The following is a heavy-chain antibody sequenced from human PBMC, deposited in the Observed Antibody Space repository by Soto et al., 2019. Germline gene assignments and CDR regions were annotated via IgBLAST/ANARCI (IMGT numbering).Heavy chain of an antibody. CDR2: INAGNGNT. D-gene: IGHD3-10*01. CDR3: GSSYYGSGNPKDYYYGMDV. V-gene: IGHV1-3*01. J-gene: IGHJ6*02. CDR1: GYTFTSYA. Sequence: QVQLVQSGAEVKKPGASVKFSCKASGYTFTSYAMHWVRQAPGQRLEWMGWINAGNGNTKYSQKFQGRVTITRDTSASTAYMELSSLRSEDTAVYYCGSSYYGSGNPKDYYYGMDVWGQGTTVTVSS.